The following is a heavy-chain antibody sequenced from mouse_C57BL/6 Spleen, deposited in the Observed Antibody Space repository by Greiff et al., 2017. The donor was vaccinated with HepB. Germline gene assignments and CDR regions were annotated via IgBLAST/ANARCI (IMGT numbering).Heavy chain of an antibody. CDR2: IYPGDGDT. J-gene: IGHJ2*01. V-gene: IGHV1-82*01. CDR3: ASPEANY. Sequence: VQLQESGPELVKPGASVKISCKASGYAFSSSWMNWVKQRPGKGLEWIGRIYPGDGDTNYNGKFKGKATLTADKSSSTAYMQLSSLTSEDSAVYFCASPEANYWGQGTTLTVSS. CDR1: GYAFSSSW. D-gene: IGHD1-1*01.